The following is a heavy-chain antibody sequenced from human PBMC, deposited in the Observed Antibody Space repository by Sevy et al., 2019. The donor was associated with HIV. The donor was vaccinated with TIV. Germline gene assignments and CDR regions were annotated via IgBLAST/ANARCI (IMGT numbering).Heavy chain of an antibody. CDR3: TTDSKKRGLSALLDY. CDR1: GFTFSNAW. V-gene: IGHV3-15*01. D-gene: IGHD3-10*01. Sequence: GGPLKPSCPAPGFTFSNAWMSWVAQAPGKGRDGVGGIKSKTDGGTTDYAAPVKGRFTISRDDSKNTLYLQMNSLKTEDTAIYYCTTDSKKRGLSALLDYWGQGTLVTVSS. J-gene: IGHJ4*02. CDR2: IKSKTDGGTT.